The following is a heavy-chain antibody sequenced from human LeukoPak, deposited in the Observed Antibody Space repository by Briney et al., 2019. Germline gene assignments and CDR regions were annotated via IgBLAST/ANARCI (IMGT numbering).Heavy chain of an antibody. CDR2: ISSSSSYI. CDR3: AAYGIVVVPAAPARDY. CDR1: GFTFSSYS. J-gene: IGHJ4*02. Sequence: GGSLRLSCAASGFTFSSYSMNWVRQAPGKGLEWVSYISSSSSYIYYADSVKGRFTISRDNAKNSLYLQMNSLRAEDTAVYYCAAYGIVVVPAAPARDYWGQGTLVTVSS. V-gene: IGHV3-21*01. D-gene: IGHD2-2*01.